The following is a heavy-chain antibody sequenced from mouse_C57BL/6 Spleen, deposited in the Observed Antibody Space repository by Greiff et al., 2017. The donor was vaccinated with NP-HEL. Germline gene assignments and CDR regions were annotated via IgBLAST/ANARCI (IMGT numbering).Heavy chain of an antibody. CDR2: IYPGSGNT. CDR1: GYTFTDYY. CDR3: AGYGYGVYAMDY. J-gene: IGHJ4*01. D-gene: IGHD2-2*01. V-gene: IGHV1-76*01. Sequence: QVQLQQSGAELVRPGASVKLSCKASGYTFTDYYINWVKQRPGQGLEWIARIYPGSGNTYYNEKFKGKATLTAEKSSSTAYMQLSSLTSEDSAVYFCAGYGYGVYAMDYWGQGTSVTVSS.